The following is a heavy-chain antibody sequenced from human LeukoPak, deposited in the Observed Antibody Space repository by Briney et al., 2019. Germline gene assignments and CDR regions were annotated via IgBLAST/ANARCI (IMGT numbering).Heavy chain of an antibody. J-gene: IGHJ3*02. Sequence: GESLKISCKGCGYSFTSYWIGWVRQMPGKGLEGMGIIYPGDSDTRYSPSFQGQVTISADKSISTAYLQWSSLKASDTAMYYCARAVNFDWSSAFDIWGQGTMVTVSS. V-gene: IGHV5-51*01. CDR3: ARAVNFDWSSAFDI. D-gene: IGHD3-9*01. CDR2: IYPGDSDT. CDR1: GYSFTSYW.